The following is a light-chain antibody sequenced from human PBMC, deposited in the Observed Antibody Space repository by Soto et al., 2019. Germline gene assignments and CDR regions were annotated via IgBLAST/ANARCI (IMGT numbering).Light chain of an antibody. J-gene: IGKJ4*01. V-gene: IGKV1-27*01. CDR1: QGISNF. CDR2: AAS. Sequence: DIQMTQSPSSLSASVGDRVTITCRASQGISNFLAWYQQKPGKVPKLLIYAASTLQSGVPSRFSGSGSGTDFTLTISSLQPEDVATYYCQKYNSAPALTFGGGTKVEIK. CDR3: QKYNSAPALT.